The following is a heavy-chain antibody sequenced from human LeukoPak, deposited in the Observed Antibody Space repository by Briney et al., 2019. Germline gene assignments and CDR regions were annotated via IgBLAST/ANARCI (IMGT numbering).Heavy chain of an antibody. CDR1: GGSISSGGYY. CDR2: IYHSGST. J-gene: IGHJ4*02. D-gene: IGHD6-19*01. V-gene: IGHV4-30-2*02. Sequence: TSQTLSLTCTVSGGSISSGGYYWSWIRQPPGKGLEWIGYIYHSGSTYYNPSLRSRVTISVDTSKNQFSLKLSSVTAADTAVYYCARCPASIAVAGMGGFDYWGQGTLVTVSS. CDR3: ARCPASIAVAGMGGFDY.